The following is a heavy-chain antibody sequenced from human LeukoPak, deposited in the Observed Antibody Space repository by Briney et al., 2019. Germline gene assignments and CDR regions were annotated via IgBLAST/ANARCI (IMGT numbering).Heavy chain of an antibody. CDR2: ISYTGST. CDR1: DGSISRYY. J-gene: IGHJ4*02. D-gene: IGHD3-22*01. V-gene: IGHV4-59*01. CDR3: ARVQDMGGSYLIDL. Sequence: SETLSLTCTVSDGSISRYYWSWIRQPPGKGLEWIAYISYTGSTNYNPSLNSRGTISVDTSKNQVSLKLSSVTAADTAVYHCARVQDMGGSYLIDLWGQGTLVTVSS.